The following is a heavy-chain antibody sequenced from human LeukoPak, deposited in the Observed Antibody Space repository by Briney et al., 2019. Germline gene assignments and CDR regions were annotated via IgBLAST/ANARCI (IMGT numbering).Heavy chain of an antibody. CDR3: ARDPLYYYDSSGYPYGMDV. CDR1: GGSVSSGSYY. D-gene: IGHD3-22*01. CDR2: IYYSGST. Sequence: SETLSLTCTVSGGSVSSGSYYWCWIQQPPGKGLEWIGYIYYSGSTNYNPSLKSRITISVDTSKNQFSLKLSSVTAADTAVYYCARDPLYYYDSSGYPYGMDVWGKGATVTVSS. J-gene: IGHJ6*04. V-gene: IGHV4-61*01.